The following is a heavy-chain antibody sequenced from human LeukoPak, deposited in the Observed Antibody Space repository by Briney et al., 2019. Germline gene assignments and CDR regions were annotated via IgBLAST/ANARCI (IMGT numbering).Heavy chain of an antibody. V-gene: IGHV5-51*01. J-gene: IGHJ4*02. CDR3: ARLSIAAAGTVDY. CDR2: IYPGDSDT. D-gene: IGHD6-13*01. CDR1: GYSFTSYW. Sequence: GGSLKISCKGSGYSFTSYWIGWVRQMPGKGLEWMGIIYPGDSDTRYGPSFQGQVTISADKSISTAYLQWSSLKASDTAMYYCARLSIAAAGTVDYWGQGTLVTVSS.